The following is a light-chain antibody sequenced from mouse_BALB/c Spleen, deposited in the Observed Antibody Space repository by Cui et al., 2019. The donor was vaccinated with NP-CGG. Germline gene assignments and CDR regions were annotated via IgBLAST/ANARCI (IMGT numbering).Light chain of an antibody. Sequence: VVTQESALTTSPGETVTPTCRSSTGAVTTTNYANWVQEKPDHLFTGLIGGTNNRVPGVPARFSGSLIGDKAALTITGAQTEDEAIYFCALWYSNHWVFGGGTKLTVL. V-gene: IGLV1*01. CDR2: GTN. J-gene: IGLJ1*01. CDR3: ALWYSNHWV. CDR1: TGAVTTTNY.